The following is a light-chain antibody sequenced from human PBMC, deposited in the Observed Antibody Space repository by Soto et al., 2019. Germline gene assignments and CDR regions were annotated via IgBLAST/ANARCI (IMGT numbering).Light chain of an antibody. J-gene: IGLJ2*01. Sequence: QSALTQPPSASGSPGQSVTISCTGTSSDVGGYDLVSWYQQHPGKAPKLILYEVAKRPPGVPARFSGSNSGNTASLTVSGIQADDESDYYCSSFAGNNNLFGGGTKLTVL. CDR3: SSFAGNNNL. V-gene: IGLV2-8*01. CDR2: EVA. CDR1: SSDVGGYDL.